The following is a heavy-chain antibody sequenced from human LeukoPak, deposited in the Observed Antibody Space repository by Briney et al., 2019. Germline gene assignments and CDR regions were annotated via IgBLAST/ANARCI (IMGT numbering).Heavy chain of an antibody. CDR2: IYYSGST. CDR3: ARGFGGYSYGTFDY. J-gene: IGHJ4*02. V-gene: IGHV4-59*01. Sequence: SETLSLTCTVSGGSISSYYWSWIRQPPGKGLEWIGYIYYSGSTNYNPSLKSRVTISVDTSKNQFSLKLSSVTAADTAVYYCARGFGGYSYGTFDYWGQGTLVTVSS. CDR1: GGSISSYY. D-gene: IGHD5-18*01.